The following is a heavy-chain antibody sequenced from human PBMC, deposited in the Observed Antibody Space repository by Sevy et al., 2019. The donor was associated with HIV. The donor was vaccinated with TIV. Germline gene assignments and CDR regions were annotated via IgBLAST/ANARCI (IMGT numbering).Heavy chain of an antibody. CDR1: GFTFSSYW. D-gene: IGHD5-18*01. J-gene: IGHJ3*01. Sequence: GGSLRLSCADSGFTFSSYWMHWVRQAPGKGLVWVSRIKSDGSTTTYADSVKGRFTISRDNAKNTLCLQMNSLRAEDTALYYCTSGYSNDAFDFWGQGTMVTVSS. V-gene: IGHV3-74*01. CDR2: IKSDGSTT. CDR3: TSGYSNDAFDF.